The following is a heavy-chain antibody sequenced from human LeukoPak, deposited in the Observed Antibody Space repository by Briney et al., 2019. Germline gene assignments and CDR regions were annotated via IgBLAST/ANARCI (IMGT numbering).Heavy chain of an antibody. CDR2: ISSSGSTI. V-gene: IGHV3-11*01. D-gene: IGHD3-22*01. Sequence: GGSLRLSCAASGFTFSDYYMSWIRQAPGKGLEWVSYISSSGSTIYYADSVKGRFTISRDNSKNTLYPQMNSLRAEDTAVYYCARDIPSPYYYDSSGPQREAFDIWGQGTMVTVSS. CDR1: GFTFSDYY. CDR3: ARDIPSPYYYDSSGPQREAFDI. J-gene: IGHJ3*02.